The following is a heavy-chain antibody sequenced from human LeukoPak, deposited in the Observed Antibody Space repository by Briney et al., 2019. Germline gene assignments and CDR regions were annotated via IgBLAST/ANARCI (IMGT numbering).Heavy chain of an antibody. CDR1: GYSIRSGYY. J-gene: IGHJ4*02. CDR2: LYHSGST. Sequence: SETLSLTCTVSGYSIRSGYYWGWIRQPPGTGLEWLGSLYHSGSTYCNPSLKSRVTISVDTSKNQFSLKLSSVIAADRAVYYCARSSSGYLRYYFDYWGQGTLVTVSS. D-gene: IGHD3-22*01. V-gene: IGHV4-38-2*02. CDR3: ARSSSGYLRYYFDY.